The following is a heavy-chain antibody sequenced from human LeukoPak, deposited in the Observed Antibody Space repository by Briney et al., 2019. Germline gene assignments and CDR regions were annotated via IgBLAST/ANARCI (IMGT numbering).Heavy chain of an antibody. V-gene: IGHV3-21*04. Sequence: GGSLRLSCATSGFTFSHYGMNWVRQAPGKGLEWVSSISDSSNHIYYADSVKGRFTISRDNAKNSLYLQMNSLRAEDTAVYYCAKPAKTDYTDYWGQGTLVTVSS. CDR1: GFTFSHYG. D-gene: IGHD1-14*01. CDR3: AKPAKTDYTDY. J-gene: IGHJ4*02. CDR2: ISDSSNHI.